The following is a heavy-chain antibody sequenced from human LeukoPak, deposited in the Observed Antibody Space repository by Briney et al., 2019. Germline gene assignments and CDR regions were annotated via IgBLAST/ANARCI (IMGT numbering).Heavy chain of an antibody. J-gene: IGHJ4*02. D-gene: IGHD6-13*01. Sequence: GGSLRLSCAASGFTFSSYGMHWVRQAPGKGLEWVAFIRYDGSNKYYADSVKGRFTISRDNSKNTLYLQMNSLRAEDTAVYYCARAYSSSQYYFDYWGQGTLVTVSS. V-gene: IGHV3-30*02. CDR1: GFTFSSYG. CDR3: ARAYSSSQYYFDY. CDR2: IRYDGSNK.